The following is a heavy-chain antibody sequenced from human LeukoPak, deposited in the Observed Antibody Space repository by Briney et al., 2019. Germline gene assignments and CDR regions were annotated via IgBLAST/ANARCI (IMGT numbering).Heavy chain of an antibody. CDR1: GFTFSSYE. CDR3: ARGSNRAFDY. J-gene: IGHJ4*02. Sequence: TGGSLRLSCAASGFTFSSYEMNWVRQAPGKGLEWVSHITSSSNSIYYADSVKGRFTISRDNAKNSLSLQMHSLRDEDTAVYYCARGSNRAFDYWGQGTLVTVSS. D-gene: IGHD1-14*01. CDR2: ITSSSNSI. V-gene: IGHV3-48*03.